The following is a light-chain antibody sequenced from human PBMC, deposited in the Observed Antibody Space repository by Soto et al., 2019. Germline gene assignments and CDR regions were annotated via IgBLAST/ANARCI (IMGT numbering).Light chain of an antibody. J-gene: IGKJ1*01. CDR3: QQYFEWPPMT. CDR1: ETVATN. V-gene: IGKV3-15*01. Sequence: VMTQSPATLSVSPGERATLSCWASETVATNLAWYQQKPGQAPRLLISGASTRASGISDRFRGSGSWTEFTLTISSLRSADSAIYYCQQYFEWPPMTFGQGTNVEI. CDR2: GAS.